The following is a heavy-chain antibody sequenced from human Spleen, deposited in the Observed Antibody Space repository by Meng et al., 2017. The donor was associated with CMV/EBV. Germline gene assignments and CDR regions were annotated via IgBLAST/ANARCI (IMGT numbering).Heavy chain of an antibody. CDR3: ARGAPRLGSSWPSDAFDI. V-gene: IGHV3-48*03. CDR1: GFTFSTYT. D-gene: IGHD6-13*01. CDR2: ITNSGGTI. Sequence: GESLKISCAVTGFTFSTYTMNWVRQAPGKGLEWVSFITNSGGTIYYADSVKGRFTISRDNAKNSLNLQMNSLRAEDTAIYYCARGAPRLGSSWPSDAFDIWGQGTMVTVSS. J-gene: IGHJ3*02.